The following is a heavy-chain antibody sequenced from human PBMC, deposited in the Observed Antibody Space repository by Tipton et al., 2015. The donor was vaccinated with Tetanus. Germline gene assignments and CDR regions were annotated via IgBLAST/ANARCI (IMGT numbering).Heavy chain of an antibody. CDR2: IYYSGST. J-gene: IGHJ4*02. CDR3: ASRPMGENIVVVVAASYYFDY. CDR1: GGSISSYY. Sequence: TLSLTCTVSGGSISSYYWSWIRQPPGKGLEWIGYIYYSGSTNYNPSLKSRVTISVDTSKNQFSLKLSSVTAADTAVYYCASRPMGENIVVVVAASYYFDYWGPGNPGHRLL. V-gene: IGHV4-59*01. D-gene: IGHD2-15*01.